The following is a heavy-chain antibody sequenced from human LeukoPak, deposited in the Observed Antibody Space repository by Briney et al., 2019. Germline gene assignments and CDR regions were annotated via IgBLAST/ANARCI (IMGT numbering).Heavy chain of an antibody. Sequence: PGGSLRLSCAASGFIFDNFSMSWVRQAPGKGQEWVANIKQDVSEIYYVDSVKGRFTISRDNAKKLLFLQMNSLRADDTALYYCARDMSFSTSDWYGELDNWGQGTLVTVSS. CDR3: ARDMSFSTSDWYGELDN. J-gene: IGHJ4*02. CDR1: GFIFDNFS. V-gene: IGHV3-7*05. D-gene: IGHD6-19*01. CDR2: IKQDVSEI.